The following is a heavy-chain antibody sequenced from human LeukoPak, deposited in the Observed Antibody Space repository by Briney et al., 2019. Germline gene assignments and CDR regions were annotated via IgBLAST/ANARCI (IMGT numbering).Heavy chain of an antibody. CDR1: GGSISSSSYY. J-gene: IGHJ4*02. V-gene: IGHV4-39*07. CDR2: INHSGST. D-gene: IGHD3-16*02. Sequence: PSETLSLTCTVSGGSISSSSYYWSWIRQPPGKGLEWIGEINHSGSTNYNPSLKSRVTISVDTSKNQFSLKLSSVTAADTAVYYCARGLARVTFGGVIVSLAHFDYWGQGTLVTVSS. CDR3: ARGLARVTFGGVIVSLAHFDY.